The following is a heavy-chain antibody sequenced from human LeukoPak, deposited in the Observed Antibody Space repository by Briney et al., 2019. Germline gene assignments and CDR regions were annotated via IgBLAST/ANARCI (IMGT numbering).Heavy chain of an antibody. Sequence: PGGSLRLSCAASGFTFSSYAMSWVRQAPGKGLEWVANIKQDGSEKYYVDSVKGRFTISRDNAKNSLYLQMNSLRAEDTAVYYCARDGKIKQQLVGNWGQGTLVTVSS. CDR2: IKQDGSEK. CDR1: GFTFSSYA. CDR3: ARDGKIKQQLVGN. J-gene: IGHJ4*02. V-gene: IGHV3-7*03. D-gene: IGHD6-13*01.